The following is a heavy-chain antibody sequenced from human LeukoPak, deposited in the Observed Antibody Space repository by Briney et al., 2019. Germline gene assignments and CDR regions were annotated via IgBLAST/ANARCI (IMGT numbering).Heavy chain of an antibody. J-gene: IGHJ4*02. CDR2: IRYDGSNK. D-gene: IGHD6-13*01. V-gene: IGHV3-30*02. CDR3: AKIPWYSSGWSIDY. Sequence: PGGSLRLSCAASGFTFSSYSMHWVSQAPGKGLEWVAFIRYDGSNKYYADSVKGRFTISRDNSKNTLYMQMNSLRAEDTAVYYCAKIPWYSSGWSIDYWGQGTLVTVSS. CDR1: GFTFSSYS.